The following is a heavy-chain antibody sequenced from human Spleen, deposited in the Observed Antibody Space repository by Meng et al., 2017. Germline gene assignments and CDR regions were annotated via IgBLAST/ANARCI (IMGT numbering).Heavy chain of an antibody. V-gene: IGHV4-34*01. D-gene: IGHD4-11*01. J-gene: IGHJ4*02. CDR1: GGSFSDYY. CDR3: ARGPTTMAHDFDY. Sequence: WGAGLLKPSRTLPLPCVVSGGSFSDYYWSWVRQPPGKGLEWIGEINHSGSTNYNPSLESRATISVDTSQNNLSLKLSSVTAADSAVYYCARGPTTMAHDFDYWGQGTLVTVSS. CDR2: INHSGST.